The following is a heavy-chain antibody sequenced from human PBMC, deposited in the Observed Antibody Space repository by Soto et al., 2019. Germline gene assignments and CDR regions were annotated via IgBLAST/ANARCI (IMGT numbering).Heavy chain of an antibody. CDR3: AKVRADYYYGSGPFDY. J-gene: IGHJ4*02. D-gene: IGHD3-10*01. CDR1: GFTFSSYG. Sequence: QVQLVKSGGGVVQPGRSLRLSCAASGFTFSSYGMHWVRQAPGKGLEWVALISSDGSNKYYADSVKGRFTISRDNSKNTLYLQMNTLRAEDTAVYYCAKVRADYYYGSGPFDYWGQGTLVTVSS. V-gene: IGHV3-30*18. CDR2: ISSDGSNK.